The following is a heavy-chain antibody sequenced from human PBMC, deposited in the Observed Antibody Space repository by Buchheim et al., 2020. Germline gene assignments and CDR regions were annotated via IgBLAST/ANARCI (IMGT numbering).Heavy chain of an antibody. CDR2: ISGSGGST. J-gene: IGHJ4*02. V-gene: IGHV3-23*01. Sequence: EVQLLESGGGLVQPGGSLRLSCAASGFTFSSYAMSWVRQAPGKGLEWVSAISGSGGSTSYADSVKGRFTISRDSYKYTLYLQMNSLRAEDTAVYYCAKGPSYSSSWYGYFDYWGQGTL. CDR3: AKGPSYSSSWYGYFDY. D-gene: IGHD6-13*01. CDR1: GFTFSSYA.